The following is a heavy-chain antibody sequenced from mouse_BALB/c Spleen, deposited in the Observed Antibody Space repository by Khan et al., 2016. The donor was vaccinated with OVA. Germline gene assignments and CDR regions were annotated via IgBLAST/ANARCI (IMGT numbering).Heavy chain of an antibody. V-gene: IGHV1-4*01. D-gene: IGHD2-10*01. J-gene: IGHJ3*01. CDR3: TRGGPYYGNYGAWFAY. Sequence: QVQLQQSGAELARPGASVKMSCKASGYTFTSYTMHWVKQRPGQGLEWIGYINPSNDYTNYNQKFKDKATLTADKSSSTAYMQLSSLTSEDSAVYYCTRGGPYYGNYGAWFAYWGQGTLVTVSA. CDR1: GYTFTSYT. CDR2: INPSNDYT.